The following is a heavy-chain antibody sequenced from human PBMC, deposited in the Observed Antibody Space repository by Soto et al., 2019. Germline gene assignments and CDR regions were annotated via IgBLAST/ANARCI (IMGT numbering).Heavy chain of an antibody. CDR1: GFTFSSYA. V-gene: IGHV3-23*01. J-gene: IGHJ5*02. D-gene: IGHD3-10*01. Sequence: HPGGSLRLSCAASGFTFSSYAMSWVRQAPGKGLEWVSAISGSGGSTYYADSVKGRFTISRDNSKNTLYLQMNSLRAEDTAVYYCAKTPILLWFGAHNWFDPWGQGTLVTVSS. CDR2: ISGSGGST. CDR3: AKTPILLWFGAHNWFDP.